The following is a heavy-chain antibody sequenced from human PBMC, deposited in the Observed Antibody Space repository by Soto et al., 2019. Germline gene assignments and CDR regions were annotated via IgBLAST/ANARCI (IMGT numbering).Heavy chain of an antibody. J-gene: IGHJ5*02. V-gene: IGHV3-23*01. D-gene: IGHD3-22*01. CDR2: ISGSGGST. CDR1: GVTFSRDA. Sequence: GGSLRLSCAASGVTFSRDAISWVPPGPGKGLEWVSAISGSGGSTYYADSVKGRFTISRDNSKNTLYLQMNSLRAEDTAVYYCVLNYYDSSGYYSSSWGQGTLVTVSS. CDR3: VLNYYDSSGYYSSS.